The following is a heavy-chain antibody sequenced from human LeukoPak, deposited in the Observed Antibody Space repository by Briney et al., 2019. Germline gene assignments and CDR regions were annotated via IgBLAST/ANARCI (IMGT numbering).Heavy chain of an antibody. CDR2: ISYDGSNK. CDR1: GFTFSSYG. V-gene: IGHV3-30*18. J-gene: IGHJ4*02. D-gene: IGHD1-1*01. Sequence: PGGSLRLSCAASGFTFSSYGMHWVRQAPGKGLEWVAVISYDGSNKYYADSVKGRFTISRDNSKNTLYLQMNSLTGEDTAIYYCAKATGTLGNWGQGTLVTVSS. CDR3: AKATGTLGN.